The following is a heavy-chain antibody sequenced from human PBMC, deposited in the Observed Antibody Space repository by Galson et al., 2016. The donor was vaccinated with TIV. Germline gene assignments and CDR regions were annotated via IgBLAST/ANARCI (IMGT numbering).Heavy chain of an antibody. V-gene: IGHV4-59*08. CDR3: ARRLPAGDVGAFHI. J-gene: IGHJ3*02. CDR2: IYYSGST. D-gene: IGHD1-26*01. Sequence: SETLSLTCSVSGGSISIYYWSWIRQPPGKGLEWIVYIYYSGSTYYNPSLKSRVTMSVDTSKNQFSLKLSSVTAADTAVYYCARRLPAGDVGAFHIWGQGTMVSVSS. CDR1: GGSISIYY.